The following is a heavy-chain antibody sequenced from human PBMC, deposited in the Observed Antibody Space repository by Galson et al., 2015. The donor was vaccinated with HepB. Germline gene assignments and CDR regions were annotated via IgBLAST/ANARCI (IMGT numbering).Heavy chain of an antibody. D-gene: IGHD2-15*01. CDR3: ARGALVVVVRANQNNWFDP. J-gene: IGHJ5*02. Sequence: SVKVSCKASGYTFSSYSITWVRQAPGQGLEWMGWINPHSRYTHYAQKVQGRVSMTTDTSTNTAYMELRSLRSDDTAVYYCARGALVVVVRANQNNWFDPWGQGTQVTVSS. V-gene: IGHV1-18*01. CDR2: INPHSRYT. CDR1: GYTFSSYS.